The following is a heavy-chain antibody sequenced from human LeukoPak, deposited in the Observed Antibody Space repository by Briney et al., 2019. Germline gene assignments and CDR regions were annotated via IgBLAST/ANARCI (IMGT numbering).Heavy chain of an antibody. Sequence: SQTLSLTCAISGDSVSSNSAAWNWIRQSPSRGLEWLGRTFYRATMSRSKWSYEYAVSVKSRITIKPDTSTNQFSLQLNSVTPEDTAIYYCARGMGPVTGRYYFDYWAQGTLVTVSS. V-gene: IGHV6-1*01. D-gene: IGHD6-19*01. CDR1: GDSVSSNSAA. J-gene: IGHJ4*02. CDR3: ARGMGPVTGRYYFDY. CDR2: TFYRATMSRSKWSY.